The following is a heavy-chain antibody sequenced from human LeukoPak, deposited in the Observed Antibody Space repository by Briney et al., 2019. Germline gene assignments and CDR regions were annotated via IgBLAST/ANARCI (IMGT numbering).Heavy chain of an antibody. CDR3: ARDSSGYYFGEGDAFDI. D-gene: IGHD3-22*01. V-gene: IGHV4-59*01. J-gene: IGHJ3*02. CDR1: GGSISSYY. Sequence: PSETLSLTCTVSGGSISSYYWSWLRQPPGKGLEWIGYIYYSGSTNYNPSLKSRVTISVDTSKNQYSLKLSSVTAADTAVYYCARDSSGYYFGEGDAFDIWGQGTMVTVSS. CDR2: IYYSGST.